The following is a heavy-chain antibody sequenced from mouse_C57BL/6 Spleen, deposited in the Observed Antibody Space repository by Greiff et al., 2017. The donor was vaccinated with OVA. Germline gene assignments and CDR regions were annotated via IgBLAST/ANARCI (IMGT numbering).Heavy chain of an antibody. CDR1: GFTFSDYG. J-gene: IGHJ3*01. CDR3: AVYYSNYGCAY. V-gene: IGHV5-17*01. CDR2: ISSGSSTI. Sequence: EVHLVESGGGLVKPGGSLKLSCAASGFTFSDYGMHWVRQAPEKGLEWVAYISSGSSTIYYADTVKGRFTISRDNAKNTLFLQMTSLRSEDTAMYYCAVYYSNYGCAYWGQGTLVTVSA. D-gene: IGHD2-5*01.